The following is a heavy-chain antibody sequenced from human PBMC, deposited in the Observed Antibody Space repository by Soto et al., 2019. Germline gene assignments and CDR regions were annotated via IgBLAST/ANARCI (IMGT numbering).Heavy chain of an antibody. J-gene: IGHJ4*02. D-gene: IGHD2-8*01. Sequence: ASVKVSCKASGYTFTSYSMHWVRQAPGQSLEWMGWINAGNGNTKYSQKFQGRVTITRDTSASTAYMELSSLKSEDTALYYCARVLYIGGGPGGTDYWGQGTLVTVSS. CDR3: ARVLYIGGGPGGTDY. V-gene: IGHV1-3*01. CDR2: INAGNGNT. CDR1: GYTFTSYS.